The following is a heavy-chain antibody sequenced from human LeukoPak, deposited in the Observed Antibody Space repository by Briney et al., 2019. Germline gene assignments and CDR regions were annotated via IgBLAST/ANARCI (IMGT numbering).Heavy chain of an antibody. V-gene: IGHV4-59*11. D-gene: IGHD6-13*01. CDR3: ARTNPGYSSSWYFDS. Sequence: SETLSLTCTVSGGSISSLYWSWIRQPPGKGPEWIGHIYYTGSTNYNPSLKSRVTISVDTSKKHFSLKLSSVTAADTAVYYCARTNPGYSSSWYFDSWGQGTLVTVYS. CDR1: GGSISSLY. CDR2: IYYTGST. J-gene: IGHJ4*02.